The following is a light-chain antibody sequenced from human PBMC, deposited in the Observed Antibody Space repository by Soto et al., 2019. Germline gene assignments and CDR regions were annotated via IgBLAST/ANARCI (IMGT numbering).Light chain of an antibody. V-gene: IGKV1-5*01. J-gene: IGKJ1*01. Sequence: DIHMTQSPSTLSASVGDRVTITCRASQSISSWLAWYQQKPGKAPKLLIYDASTLKGGVPSRFSGSGSGTEFTLTISSLQPDDFATYYCQQYNSYWTFGQGTKV. CDR2: DAS. CDR1: QSISSW. CDR3: QQYNSYWT.